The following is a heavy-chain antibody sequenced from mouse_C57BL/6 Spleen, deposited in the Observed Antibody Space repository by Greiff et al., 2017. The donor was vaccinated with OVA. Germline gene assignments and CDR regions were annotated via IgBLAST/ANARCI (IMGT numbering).Heavy chain of an antibody. Sequence: QVQLQQSGAELVRPGASVTLSCKASGYTFTDYEMHWVKQTPVHGLEWIGAIDPETGGTAYNQTFKGKAILTADKSSSTAYMELRSLTSEDSAVYYCTRGDYGNYEGFAYWGQGTLVTVSA. V-gene: IGHV1-15*01. CDR1: GYTFTDYE. D-gene: IGHD2-1*01. CDR3: TRGDYGNYEGFAY. J-gene: IGHJ3*01. CDR2: IDPETGGT.